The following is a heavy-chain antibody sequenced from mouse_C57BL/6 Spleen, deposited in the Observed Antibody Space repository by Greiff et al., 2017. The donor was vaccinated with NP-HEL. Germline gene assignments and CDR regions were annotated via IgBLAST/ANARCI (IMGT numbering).Heavy chain of an antibody. CDR1: GFNIKDYY. D-gene: IGHD1-1*01. J-gene: IGHJ4*01. CDR2: IDPEDGDT. V-gene: IGHV14-1*01. Sequence: EVQLQQSGAELVRPGASVKLSCTASGFNIKDYYMHWVKQRPEQGLEWIGRIDPEDGDTEYAPKFQGKATMTADTSSNTAYLQLSSLTSEDTAVYYCTGTTVVATDAMDYWGQGTSVTVSS. CDR3: TGTTVVATDAMDY.